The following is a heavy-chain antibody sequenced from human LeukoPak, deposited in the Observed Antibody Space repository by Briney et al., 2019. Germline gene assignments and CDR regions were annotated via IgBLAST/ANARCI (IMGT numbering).Heavy chain of an antibody. CDR3: ANTRYSSSWFHFDH. CDR1: GFTFSSYW. J-gene: IGHJ4*02. V-gene: IGHV3-74*01. Sequence: GGSLRLSCAASGFTFSSYWMHWVRQAPGKGLVWVSRINSDGSSTSYADSVKGRFTISRDNAENTLYLQMNSLRAEDTAVYYCANTRYSSSWFHFDHWGQGTLVTVSS. D-gene: IGHD6-13*01. CDR2: INSDGSST.